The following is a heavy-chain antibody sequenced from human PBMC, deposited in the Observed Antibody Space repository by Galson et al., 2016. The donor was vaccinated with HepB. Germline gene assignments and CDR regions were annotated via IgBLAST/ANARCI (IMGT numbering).Heavy chain of an antibody. CDR2: ILPIFGTP. CDR3: ARDRLLWFGELLYYYHGMDV. D-gene: IGHD3-10*01. J-gene: IGHJ6*02. CDR1: GGTFNGYA. V-gene: IGHV1-69*13. Sequence: SVKVSCKASGGTFNGYAISWVRQAPGQGLEWMGGILPIFGTPNYAQKFQGRVTITADESTSTAYMELSSLRSEDTAVYYCARDRLLWFGELLYYYHGMDVWGQGTTVTVSS.